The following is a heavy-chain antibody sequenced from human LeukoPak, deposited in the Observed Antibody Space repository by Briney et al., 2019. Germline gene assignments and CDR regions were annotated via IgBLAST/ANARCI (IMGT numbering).Heavy chain of an antibody. CDR3: TNGATFSDDY. J-gene: IGHJ4*02. D-gene: IGHD1-26*01. V-gene: IGHV3-15*01. CDR1: GFTFSSYA. CDR2: IKSKAAGETT. Sequence: GRSLRLSCAAPGFTFSSYAMHWVRQAPGKGLEWVGRIKSKAAGETTDYAAPVKGRFTISRDDSTNTLYLQMNSLKTEDTAVYYCTNGATFSDDYWGQGTLVTVSS.